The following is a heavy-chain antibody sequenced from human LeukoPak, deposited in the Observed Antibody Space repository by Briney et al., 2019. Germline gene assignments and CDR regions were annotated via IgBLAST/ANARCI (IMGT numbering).Heavy chain of an antibody. J-gene: IGHJ3*02. CDR3: ARGSREYYYDSSAKGGAFDI. V-gene: IGHV1-69*05. Sequence: SVKVSCKASRGTFSSYGVSWVRQAPGQGLEWMGRIIPIFGTANYAQKFQGRVTITTDESTSTAYMELSSLRSKDTAVYYCARGSREYYYDSSAKGGAFDIWGQGTMVTVSS. D-gene: IGHD3-22*01. CDR2: IIPIFGTA. CDR1: RGTFSSYG.